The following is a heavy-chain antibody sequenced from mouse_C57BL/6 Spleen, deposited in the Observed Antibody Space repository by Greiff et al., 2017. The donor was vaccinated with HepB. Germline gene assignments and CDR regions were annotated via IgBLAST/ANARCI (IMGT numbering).Heavy chain of an antibody. CDR3: ARNRITTVVADYFDY. Sequence: VQLKESGPELVKPGASVKISCKASGYSFTDYNMNWVKQSNGKSLEWIGVINPNYGTTSYNQKFKGKATLTEDQSSSTAYMQLNSLTSEDSAVYYCARNRITTVVADYFDYWGQGTTLTVSS. CDR1: GYSFTDYN. V-gene: IGHV1-39*01. D-gene: IGHD1-1*01. CDR2: INPNYGTT. J-gene: IGHJ2*01.